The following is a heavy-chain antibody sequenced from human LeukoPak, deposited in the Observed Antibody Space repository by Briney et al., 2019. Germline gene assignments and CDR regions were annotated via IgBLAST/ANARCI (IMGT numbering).Heavy chain of an antibody. CDR3: ARVPGDDAFDI. J-gene: IGHJ3*02. CDR1: GGSISSYY. V-gene: IGHV4-59*01. Sequence: PSETLSLTCTVSGGSISSYYWSWIRQPPGKGLEWIGCIYYSGSTNYNPSLKSRVTISVDTSKNQFSLKLSSVTAADTAVYYCARVPGDDAFDIWGQGTMVTVSS. CDR2: IYYSGST. D-gene: IGHD2-2*01.